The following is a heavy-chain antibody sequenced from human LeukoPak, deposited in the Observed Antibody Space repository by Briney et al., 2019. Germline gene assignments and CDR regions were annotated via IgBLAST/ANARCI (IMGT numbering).Heavy chain of an antibody. CDR2: ISGSGGST. D-gene: IGHD2-2*01. CDR3: AKEGGIVVVPAATHY. V-gene: IGHV3-23*01. CDR1: GFTFSSYA. Sequence: GGSLRLSCAASGFTFSSYAMSWVRQAPGKGLEWVSAISGSGGSTYYADSVKGRFTISRDNSKNTLYLQMNSLRAEDTAVYYCAKEGGIVVVPAATHYWGQGTLVTVFS. J-gene: IGHJ4*02.